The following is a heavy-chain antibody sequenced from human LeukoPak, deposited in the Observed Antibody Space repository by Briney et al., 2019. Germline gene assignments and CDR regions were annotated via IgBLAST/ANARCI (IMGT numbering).Heavy chain of an antibody. CDR3: ARGEKWDLHSFDM. Sequence: SETLSLTCAVYSGSLSGYYWTWIRQPPGKGLEWIGEVNHDGSTNYNPSLKSRVTISVEKSKNQFSLKVISVNAADTAVYYCARGEKWDLHSFDMWGQGTLVTVSS. CDR1: SGSLSGYY. CDR2: VNHDGST. D-gene: IGHD1-26*01. J-gene: IGHJ3*02. V-gene: IGHV4-34*01.